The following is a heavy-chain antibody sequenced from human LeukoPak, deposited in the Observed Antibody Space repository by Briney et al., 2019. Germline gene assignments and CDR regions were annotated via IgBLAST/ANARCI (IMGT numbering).Heavy chain of an antibody. CDR2: IYTSGST. CDR3: ARDSHTQQLAYFDY. V-gene: IGHV4-61*02. Sequence: SETLSLTCTVSGGSISSGSYYWSWIRQPAGKGLEWIGRIYTSGSTIYNPSLKSRVTISVDTSKNQFSLKLSSVTAADTAVYYCARDSHTQQLAYFDYWGQGTLVTVSS. D-gene: IGHD6-13*01. CDR1: GGSISSGSYY. J-gene: IGHJ4*02.